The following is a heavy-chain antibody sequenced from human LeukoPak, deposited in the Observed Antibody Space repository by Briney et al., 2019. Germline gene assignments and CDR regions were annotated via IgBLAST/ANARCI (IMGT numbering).Heavy chain of an antibody. Sequence: SEILSLTCAVYGGSFSGYYWSWIRQPPGKGLEWIGEINHSGSTNYNPSLKSRVTISVDTSKNQFSLKLSSVTAADTAVYYCARGRSIWSGYYGSGGQLRFDPWGQGTLVTVSS. CDR3: ARGRSIWSGYYGSGGQLRFDP. CDR1: GGSFSGYY. V-gene: IGHV4-34*01. J-gene: IGHJ5*02. D-gene: IGHD3-3*01. CDR2: INHSGST.